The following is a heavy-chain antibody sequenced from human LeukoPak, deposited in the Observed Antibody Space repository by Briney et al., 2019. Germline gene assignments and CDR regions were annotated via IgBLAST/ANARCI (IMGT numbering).Heavy chain of an antibody. J-gene: IGHJ5*02. CDR1: GLTFSSYG. Sequence: GGSLRLSCAASGLTFSSYGMHWVGKAPGKGLEWVAFIRYDGSNKYYADSVKGRFTISRDNSKNTLYLQMNSLRAEDTAVYYCAKDHEDIVVVVAAWDWFDPWGQGTLVTVSS. CDR3: AKDHEDIVVVVAAWDWFDP. D-gene: IGHD2-15*01. V-gene: IGHV3-30*02. CDR2: IRYDGSNK.